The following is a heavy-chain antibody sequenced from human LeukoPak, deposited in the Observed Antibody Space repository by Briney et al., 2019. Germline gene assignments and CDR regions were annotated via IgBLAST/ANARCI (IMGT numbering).Heavy chain of an antibody. CDR3: AKWVSSGGSCYTQLYCFDC. V-gene: IGHV3-9*01. CDR2: ISWNSGTL. CDR1: GFTFDYYV. D-gene: IGHD2-15*01. Sequence: GGSLRLSCAASGFTFDYYVMHWAPQAPGEGLEWVSGISWNSGTLEQADTVKGRFPISRDNAKTSVHLQMNSLRAEDTGLYYFAKWVSSGGSCYTQLYCFDCWGQGNLVTLS. J-gene: IGHJ4*02.